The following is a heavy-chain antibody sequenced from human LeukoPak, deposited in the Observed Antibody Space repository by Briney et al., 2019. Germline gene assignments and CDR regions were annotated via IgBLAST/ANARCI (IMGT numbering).Heavy chain of an antibody. Sequence: GGSLRLSCAASGFTFSSYWMSWVRQAPGKGLEWVANIKQDGSEKYYVDSVKGRFTISRDNSRNTVSLQMNSLRVEDTAVYYCAKDESWLQYQTWGQGTLVTVSS. D-gene: IGHD5-24*01. CDR1: GFTFSSYW. CDR2: IKQDGSEK. V-gene: IGHV3-7*03. CDR3: AKDESWLQYQT. J-gene: IGHJ5*02.